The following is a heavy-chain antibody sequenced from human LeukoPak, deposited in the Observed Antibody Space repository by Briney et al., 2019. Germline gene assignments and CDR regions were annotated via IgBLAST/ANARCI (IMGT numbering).Heavy chain of an antibody. Sequence: PGRSLRLSCAASGFTFSSYAMHWVRQAPGKGLEWVAVISYDGSNKYYADSVKGRFTISRDNSKNTLYLQMNSLRAKDTAVYYCARALQLPMYGMAVWAQGPTVTVSS. CDR3: ARALQLPMYGMAV. J-gene: IGHJ6*02. CDR2: ISYDGSNK. CDR1: GFTFSSYA. V-gene: IGHV3-30-3*01. D-gene: IGHD2-2*01.